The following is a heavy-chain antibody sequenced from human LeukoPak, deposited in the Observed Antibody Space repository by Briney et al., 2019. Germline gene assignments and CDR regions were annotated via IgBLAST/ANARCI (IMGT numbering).Heavy chain of an antibody. CDR3: ANLNLIPGEDYFDY. J-gene: IGHJ4*02. CDR2: INQGGSDK. V-gene: IGHV3-7*01. Sequence: LSLTCAVSGGSIRSGNYYWSWIRQPPGKGLEWVANINQGGSDKSYVDSVKGRFTVSRDNAKKSLYLQMNSLRAEDTAVYYCANLNLIPGEDYFDYWGQGTLVSVSS. CDR1: GGSIRSGNYY. D-gene: IGHD2-21*01.